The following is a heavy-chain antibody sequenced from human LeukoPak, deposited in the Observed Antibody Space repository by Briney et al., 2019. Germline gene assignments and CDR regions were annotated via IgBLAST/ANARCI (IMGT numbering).Heavy chain of an antibody. Sequence: PSETLSLTRTVSGGSISSYYWSWIRQPPGKGLEWIGYMFRTGSTNYNPSLKSRVTITPDTSKNQFSLRLTSVTAADTAVYYCAREGTYGWYNWFDPWGQGTLVTVSS. CDR3: AREGTYGWYNWFDP. CDR1: GGSISSYY. D-gene: IGHD6-19*01. CDR2: MFRTGST. J-gene: IGHJ5*02. V-gene: IGHV4-59*13.